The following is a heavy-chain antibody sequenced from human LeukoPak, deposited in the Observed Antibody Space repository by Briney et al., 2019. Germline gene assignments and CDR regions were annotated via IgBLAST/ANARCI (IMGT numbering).Heavy chain of an antibody. CDR1: GSTFTDFW. CDR2: IRQDGSEK. V-gene: IGHV3-7*01. Sequence: PGGSLRLSCEVSGSTFTDFWMIWFRRAPGRGPGGVASIRQDGSEKTYVDSVKGRFTISRDNTKNSLSLQLNGLRDEDTAVYYCARDGTAPGLYFDLWGQGTLVTVSS. D-gene: IGHD6-13*01. CDR3: ARDGTAPGLYFDL. J-gene: IGHJ4*01.